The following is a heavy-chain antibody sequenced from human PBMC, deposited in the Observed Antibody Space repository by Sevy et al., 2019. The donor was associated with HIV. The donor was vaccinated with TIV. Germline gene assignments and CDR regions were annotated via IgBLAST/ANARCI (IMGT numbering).Heavy chain of an antibody. J-gene: IGHJ4*02. CDR1: GFTVSKYS. D-gene: IGHD2-8*01. CDR3: AREGCTKPHDY. CDR2: LFFGCGEI. V-gene: IGHV3-23*01. Sequence: GGSLRLSCAASGFTVSKYSMSWVRQPPGKGLEWVSTLFFGCGEINYADSVKGRFTISRDNSKSSVYLQMNNLRPEDTAVYYCAREGCTKPHDYWGQGTLVTVSS.